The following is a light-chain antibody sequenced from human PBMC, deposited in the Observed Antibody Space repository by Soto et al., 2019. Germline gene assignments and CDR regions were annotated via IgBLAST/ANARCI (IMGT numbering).Light chain of an antibody. CDR1: QSVLYSSNNKNY. V-gene: IGKV4-1*01. CDR2: WAS. J-gene: IGKJ1*01. CDR3: QKYNRPWT. Sequence: DIVMTQSPDSLAVSLGERATINCKSSQSVLYSSNNKNYLAWYQQKPGQPPKLLIYWASTRVSGVPDRFGGSGSGTDLTLVISSLQAEDGAVYFCQKYNRPWTFGQGTKVEIK.